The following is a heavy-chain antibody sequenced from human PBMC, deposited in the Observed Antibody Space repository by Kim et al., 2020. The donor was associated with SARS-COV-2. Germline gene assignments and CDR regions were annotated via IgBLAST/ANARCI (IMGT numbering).Heavy chain of an antibody. CDR1: GFTFSGSA. CDR2: IGSKPNTYAT. Sequence: GGSLRLSCAASGFTFSGSAMHWVRQASGKGLEWVARIGSKPNTYATAYAASVKGRFTISSDDSENTTYLQMNSLKTEDTAVYYCTKLDDSGDRRFDSWGQGTLVTVSA. CDR3: TKLDDSGDRRFDS. D-gene: IGHD4-17*01. V-gene: IGHV3-73*01. J-gene: IGHJ4*02.